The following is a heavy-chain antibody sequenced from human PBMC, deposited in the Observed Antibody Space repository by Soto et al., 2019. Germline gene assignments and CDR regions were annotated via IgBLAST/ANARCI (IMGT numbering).Heavy chain of an antibody. CDR1: GYTFTSYA. CDR2: INAGNGNT. J-gene: IGHJ4*02. CDR3: ARVIGGLYYFDY. V-gene: IGHV1-3*01. D-gene: IGHD3-16*01. Sequence: ASVKVSYKASGYTFTSYAMHWVRQAPGQRLEWMGWINAGNGNTKYSQKFQGRVTITRDTSASTAYMELSSLRSEDTAVYYCARVIGGLYYFDYWGQGTLVTVSS.